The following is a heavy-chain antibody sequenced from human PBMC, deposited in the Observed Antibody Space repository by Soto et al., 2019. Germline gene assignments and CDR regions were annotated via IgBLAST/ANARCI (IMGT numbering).Heavy chain of an antibody. D-gene: IGHD1-1*01. V-gene: IGHV1-18*01. CDR2: ISAHNGNT. CDR1: GYTFTSYG. CDR3: ARGRYGDY. Sequence: QVHLVQSGAEVKKPGASVKVSCKGSGYTFTSYGITWVRQAPGQGLEWKGWISAHNGNTDYAQKLPGRVTVTRDTSTSTADMELRSLRSDDTAVYYCARGRYGDYWGQGALVTVSS. J-gene: IGHJ4*02.